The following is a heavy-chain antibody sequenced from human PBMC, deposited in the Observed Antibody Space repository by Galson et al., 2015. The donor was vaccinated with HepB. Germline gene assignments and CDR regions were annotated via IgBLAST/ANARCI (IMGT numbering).Heavy chain of an antibody. CDR1: GYTFTDYY. V-gene: IGHV1-2*06. CDR2: INPNSGGT. D-gene: IGHD6-13*01. J-gene: IGHJ5*02. CDR3: ARKYRSSWNVYFDP. Sequence: SVKVSCKASGYTFTDYYMHWVRQAPGQGLEWMGRINPNSGGTNYAQRFQGRVTLTRDTSISTAYMELNRLTSDDTAVYYCARKYRSSWNVYFDPWGQGTLVTVSS.